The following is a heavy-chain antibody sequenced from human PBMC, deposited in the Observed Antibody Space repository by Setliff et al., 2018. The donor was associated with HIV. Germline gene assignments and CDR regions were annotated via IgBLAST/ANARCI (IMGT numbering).Heavy chain of an antibody. J-gene: IGHJ4*02. CDR3: ARGSSVAGPVDY. Sequence: ASETLSLTCTVSGGSISSGGYYWSWIRQHPGKGLEWIGYIYTSGSTNYNPSLKSRVTISVDTSKNQFSLNLSSVTAADTAVYYCARGSSVAGPVDYWGQGTLVTVSS. CDR1: GGSISSGGYY. D-gene: IGHD6-19*01. CDR2: IYTSGST. V-gene: IGHV4-61*08.